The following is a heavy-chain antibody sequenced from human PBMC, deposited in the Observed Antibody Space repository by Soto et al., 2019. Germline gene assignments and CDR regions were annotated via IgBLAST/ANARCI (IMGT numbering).Heavy chain of an antibody. D-gene: IGHD1-26*01. V-gene: IGHV3-72*01. CDR2: TKNKANRDIT. J-gene: IGHJ4*02. Sequence: EVQLVESGGGLVQPGGSLRLSCAASGFTLSDHYMDWVRQAPGKGLEWVGRTKNKANRDITEYAASVNGRFTISRDDSKNSVYLHMNSLRSEDAAVYYCGRWVSGSPDSWGQGTLVTVSS. CDR1: GFTLSDHY. CDR3: GRWVSGSPDS.